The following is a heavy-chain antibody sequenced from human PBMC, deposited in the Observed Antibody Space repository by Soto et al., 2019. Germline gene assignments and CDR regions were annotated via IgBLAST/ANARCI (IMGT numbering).Heavy chain of an antibody. CDR1: GFSLTTSGVG. V-gene: IGHV2-5*01. CDR3: AHRLRWLANFDY. CDR2: IYWNDEK. Sequence: SGPTLVNPTQTLTLTCTFSGFSLTTSGVGVGLIRQPPGKALEWLALIYWNDEKRYSPSLKSRLTITKDTSRNQVVLTMTNMDPVDTATYYCAHRLRWLANFDYWGQGTLVTVYS. D-gene: IGHD6-19*01. J-gene: IGHJ4*02.